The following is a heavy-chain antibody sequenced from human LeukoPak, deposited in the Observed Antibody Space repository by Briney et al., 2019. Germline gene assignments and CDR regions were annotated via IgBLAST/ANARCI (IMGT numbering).Heavy chain of an antibody. D-gene: IGHD6-19*01. V-gene: IGHV3-23*01. J-gene: IGHJ4*02. CDR1: GFTFSSYA. CDR3: AKGAIGMAGLDY. Sequence: PGGSLRLSCAASGFTFSSYAMSWVRQAPGKGLKWVSSVVANGGGTYYAASVKGRFSISRDNSKNTLYLQMNSLRDEDTAIYYCAKGAIGMAGLDYWGQGTLVTVSS. CDR2: VVANGGGT.